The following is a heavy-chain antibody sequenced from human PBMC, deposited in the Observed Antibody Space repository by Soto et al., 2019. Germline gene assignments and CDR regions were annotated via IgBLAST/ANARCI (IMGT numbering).Heavy chain of an antibody. CDR2: IYYSGSS. J-gene: IGHJ4*02. CDR3: ASTYYYGSGSYRTFDY. Sequence: QVQLQESGPGLVKPSQTLSLTCTVSGGSISSGAYYWSWIRQHPGKGLEWIGYIYYSGSSYYNPSLKSRLTISVDTSKNQFSLKLSSVTAADTAVYYCASTYYYGSGSYRTFDYWGQGTLVTVSS. V-gene: IGHV4-31*03. D-gene: IGHD3-10*01. CDR1: GGSISSGAYY.